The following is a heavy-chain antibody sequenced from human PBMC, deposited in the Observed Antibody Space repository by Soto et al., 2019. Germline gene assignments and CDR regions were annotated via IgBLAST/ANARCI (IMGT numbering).Heavy chain of an antibody. CDR2: IYWDYDK. D-gene: IGHD2-15*01. CDR1: GFSLSTSGVG. CDR3: ARRHKHRGTFLNWFDP. V-gene: IGHV2-5*02. J-gene: IGHJ5*02. Sequence: QITLKESGPPLVKPTQTLTLTCTFSGFSLSTSGVGVGWIRQPPGKALEWLALIYWDYDKRYSPSLKSRLTLTKDTSKNQMVHTITNMNPVDTATYYCARRHKHRGTFLNWFDPWGQGALVTVSS.